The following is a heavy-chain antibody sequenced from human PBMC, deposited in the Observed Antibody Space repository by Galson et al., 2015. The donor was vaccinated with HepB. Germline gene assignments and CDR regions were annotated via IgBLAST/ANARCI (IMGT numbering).Heavy chain of an antibody. D-gene: IGHD4-11*01. J-gene: IGHJ6*02. V-gene: IGHV3-48*04. Sequence: SLRLSCAASGFTFSSYSMNWVRQAPGKGLEWVSYISSSSSTIYYADSVKGRFTISRDNAKNSLYLQMNSLRAEDTAVYYCARSPPRLPPVNYYYYGMDVWGQGTTVTVSS. CDR1: GFTFSSYS. CDR3: ARSPPRLPPVNYYYYGMDV. CDR2: ISSSSSTI.